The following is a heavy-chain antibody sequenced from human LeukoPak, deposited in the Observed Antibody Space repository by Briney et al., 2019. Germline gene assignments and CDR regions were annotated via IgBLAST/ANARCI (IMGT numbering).Heavy chain of an antibody. CDR3: ARMEQWPPNGWFDP. D-gene: IGHD1/OR15-1a*01. CDR1: GDSVSSNTAA. J-gene: IGHJ5*02. CDR2: IYYRSQYYI. Sequence: SRTLSLTFAISGDSVSSNTAAWNWLRQSPSRGLEWLGRIYYRSQYYIDYAVTVKSQITINPDTSKNQFSLQLNSVTPDDTAVYYCARMEQWPPNGWFDPWGQGTLVTVSS. V-gene: IGHV6-1*01.